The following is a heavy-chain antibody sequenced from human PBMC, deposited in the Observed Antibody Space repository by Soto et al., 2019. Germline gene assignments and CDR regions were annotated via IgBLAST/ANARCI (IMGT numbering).Heavy chain of an antibody. CDR2: VWYDGSQQ. Sequence: QLKLVESGGGVVQPGRSLRLSCGTSGFTFSRYGMHWVRHAPGKGLEWVAVVWYDGSQQYYADSVKGRFSISRDNSKNTVDLHMNSLRADDTAVYYCVRDSDNGDYWGQGTLVTVSS. D-gene: IGHD1-1*01. CDR3: VRDSDNGDY. J-gene: IGHJ4*02. CDR1: GFTFSRYG. V-gene: IGHV3-33*01.